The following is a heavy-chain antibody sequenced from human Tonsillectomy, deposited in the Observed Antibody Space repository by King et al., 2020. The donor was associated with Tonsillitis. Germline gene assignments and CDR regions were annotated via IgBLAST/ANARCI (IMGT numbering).Heavy chain of an antibody. CDR2: IYHSGST. D-gene: IGHD3-22*01. J-gene: IGHJ4*02. V-gene: IGHV4-30-2*01. Sequence: LQLQESGSGLVKPSQTLSLTCAVSGGSISSGGYSWGWIRQPPGKGLEWIGYIYHSGSTYYNPSLKSRVTISVDRSKNQFSLRLSSVTAAGTAVYYCARAQNYYDSRGYYTYYFDYWGQGTLVTVSS. CDR3: ARAQNYYDSRGYYTYYFDY. CDR1: GGSISSGGYS.